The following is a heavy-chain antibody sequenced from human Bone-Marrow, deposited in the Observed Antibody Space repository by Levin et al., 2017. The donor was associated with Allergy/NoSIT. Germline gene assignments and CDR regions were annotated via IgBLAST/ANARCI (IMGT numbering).Heavy chain of an antibody. CDR1: GFNFRNNG. V-gene: IGHV3-30*18. D-gene: IGHD6-6*01. Sequence: GGSLRLSCAVSGFNFRNNGMHWVRQAPGKGLEWVAAISFDGRNQYYADSVRGRLTISRDNFKNTLSLQMNSLRAEDTAVYYCAKDLGRGFEYSSTSSLDYWGQETLVTVSS. J-gene: IGHJ4*02. CDR2: ISFDGRNQ. CDR3: AKDLGRGFEYSSTSSLDY.